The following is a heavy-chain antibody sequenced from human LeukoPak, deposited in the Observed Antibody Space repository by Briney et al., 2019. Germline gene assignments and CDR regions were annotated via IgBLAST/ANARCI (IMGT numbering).Heavy chain of an antibody. CDR3: ARYSTVKSHGSYYYGMDV. CDR1: GYTFTGYY. J-gene: IGHJ6*02. Sequence: ASVTVSCKASGYTFTGYYMHWVRQAPGQGLEWMGWINPNSGGTNYAQKFQGRVTMTRDTSISTAYMELSRLRSDDTAVYYCARYSTVKSHGSYYYGMDVWGQGTTVTVSS. CDR2: INPNSGGT. V-gene: IGHV1-2*02. D-gene: IGHD4-11*01.